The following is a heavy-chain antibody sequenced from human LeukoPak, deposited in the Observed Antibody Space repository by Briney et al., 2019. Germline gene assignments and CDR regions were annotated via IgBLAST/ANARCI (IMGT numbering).Heavy chain of an antibody. CDR1: GGSISSFY. V-gene: IGHV4-4*07. D-gene: IGHD2-8*01. Sequence: PSETLSLTCTVSGGSISSFYWSWIRQPAGKGLEWIGRIYTSGSTNYNPSLKSRVTVSVDTSKNQFSLKLTSVTAADTAMYYCASGFDDRMGYGEYFQHWGPGTLVTVSS. J-gene: IGHJ1*01. CDR2: IYTSGST. CDR3: ASGFDDRMGYGEYFQH.